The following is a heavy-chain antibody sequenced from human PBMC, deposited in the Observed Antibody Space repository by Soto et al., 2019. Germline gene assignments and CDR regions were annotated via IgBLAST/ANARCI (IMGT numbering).Heavy chain of an antibody. CDR1: GYTFTSYY. D-gene: IGHD3-10*01. Sequence: GASVKVSCKASGYTFTSYYMHWVRQAPGQGLEWMGIINPSGGSTSYAQKFQGRVTMTRDTSTSTVYMELSSLRSEDTAVYYCARVLSVGTMVRGVLDSWGQGTLVTVSS. CDR2: INPSGGST. V-gene: IGHV1-46*01. J-gene: IGHJ4*02. CDR3: ARVLSVGTMVRGVLDS.